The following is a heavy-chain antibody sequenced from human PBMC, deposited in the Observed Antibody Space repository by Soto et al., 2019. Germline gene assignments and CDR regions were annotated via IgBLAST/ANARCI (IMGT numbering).Heavy chain of an antibody. D-gene: IGHD4-17*01. J-gene: IGHJ3*02. CDR2: ISGSGGST. CDR1: GFTFSSYA. Sequence: EVQLLESGGGLVQPGGSLRLSCAASGFTFSSYAMSWVRQAPGKGLEWVSAISGSGGSTYYADSVKGRFTISRDNSKNTLYLQMNSLRAEDTAVYYCAKDMDYGDYGGDAFDIWGQGTMVTVSS. V-gene: IGHV3-23*01. CDR3: AKDMDYGDYGGDAFDI.